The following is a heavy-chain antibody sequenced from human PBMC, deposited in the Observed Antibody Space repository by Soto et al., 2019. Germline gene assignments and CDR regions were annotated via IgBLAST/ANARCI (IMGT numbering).Heavy chain of an antibody. CDR2: IWYDGSNK. D-gene: IGHD3-9*01. J-gene: IGHJ4*02. CDR3: AREGTINPAFDY. Sequence: LRLSCAASGFTFSSYGMHWVRQAPGKGLEWVAVIWYDGSNKYYADSVKGRFTISRDNSKNTLYLQMNSLRAEDTAVYYCAREGTINPAFDYWGQGTLVTVSS. V-gene: IGHV3-33*01. CDR1: GFTFSSYG.